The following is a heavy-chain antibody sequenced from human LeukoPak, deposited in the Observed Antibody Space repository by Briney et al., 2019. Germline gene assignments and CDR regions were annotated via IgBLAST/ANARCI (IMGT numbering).Heavy chain of an antibody. V-gene: IGHV3-30*03. J-gene: IGHJ4*02. CDR3: VRDPPRDTAMVWKY. D-gene: IGHD5-18*01. Sequence: GGSLRLSCATSGFTFGTYGMHWVRQAPGKGPEWVAVISYDGRSKFYVDSVKGRFTISRDNSENTLYLQMNSLRTEDTAVYYCVRDPPRDTAMVWKYWGQGTLVTVSS. CDR1: GFTFGTYG. CDR2: ISYDGRSK.